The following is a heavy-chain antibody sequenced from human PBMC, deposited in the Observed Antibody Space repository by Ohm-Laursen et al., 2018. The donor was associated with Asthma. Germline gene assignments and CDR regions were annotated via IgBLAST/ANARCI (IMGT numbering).Heavy chain of an antibody. CDR1: GFTFSSYT. CDR3: AKAGLGWLQFDY. D-gene: IGHD5-24*01. V-gene: IGHV3-23*01. Sequence: SLRLSCSASGFTFSSYTMSWVRQAPGKGLEWLSIVSGLDSGAHTYYADSVKGRFTISRDNSKNTLYLQMNSLRAEDTAVYYCAKAGLGWLQFDYWGQGTLVTVSS. J-gene: IGHJ4*02. CDR2: VSGLDSGAHT.